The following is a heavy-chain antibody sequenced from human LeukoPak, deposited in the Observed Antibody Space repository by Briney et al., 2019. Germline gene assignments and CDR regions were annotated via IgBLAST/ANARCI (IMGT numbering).Heavy chain of an antibody. D-gene: IGHD4-11*01. CDR3: VRLDYSNFFDY. Sequence: SKTLSLTCTVSGDSITNNNCYWGWVRQPPGKGLEWIASIYYSGSSYYNPSLKSRVTMSVDTSKNQFSLKLSSVTAADTAVYYCVRLDYSNFFDYWGQGNLVAASS. V-gene: IGHV4-39*07. CDR2: IYYSGSS. J-gene: IGHJ4*02. CDR1: GDSITNNNCY.